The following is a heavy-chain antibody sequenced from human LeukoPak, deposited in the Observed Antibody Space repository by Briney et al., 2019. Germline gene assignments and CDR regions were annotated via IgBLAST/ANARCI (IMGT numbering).Heavy chain of an antibody. CDR1: GGSISSGGYY. J-gene: IGHJ4*02. CDR2: IYYSGST. CDR3: ARERIAVAGLFDY. D-gene: IGHD6-19*01. Sequence: SETLSLTCTVSGGSISSGGYYWSWIRQHPGKGLEWIGYIYYSGSTYYNPSLKSRVTISVDTSKNRFSLKLSSVTAADTAVYYCARERIAVAGLFDYWGQGTLVTVSS. V-gene: IGHV4-31*03.